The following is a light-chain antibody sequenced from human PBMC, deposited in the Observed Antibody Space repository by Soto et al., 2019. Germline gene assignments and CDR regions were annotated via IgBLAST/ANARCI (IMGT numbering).Light chain of an antibody. CDR1: SSNIGSNT. J-gene: IGLJ2*01. CDR2: SNN. V-gene: IGLV1-44*01. CDR3: AAWDDSLNGVV. Sequence: QLVLTQPPSASGTPGQRVTISCSGSSSNIGSNTVNWYQQLPGTAPKLLIYSNNQRPSGVPDRFSGSKSGTSASLAISGLQSEDEGDYYCAAWDDSLNGVVFGGGTQLTVL.